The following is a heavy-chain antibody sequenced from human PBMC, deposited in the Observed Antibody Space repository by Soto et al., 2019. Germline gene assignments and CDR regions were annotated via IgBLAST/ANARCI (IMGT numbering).Heavy chain of an antibody. J-gene: IGHJ4*02. CDR3: ARIGFLGEGDF. V-gene: IGHV3-74*01. Sequence: GGSLRLSCATSGFTVSTWIHWVRQAPGEGLVWVSRISGEGTVTDYAESVKGRFTVSRDIAKRTVFLQMNSLRGEDTAVYYCARIGFLGEGDFWGQGNLVTVSS. CDR1: GFTVSTW. CDR2: ISGEGTVT. D-gene: IGHD3-16*01.